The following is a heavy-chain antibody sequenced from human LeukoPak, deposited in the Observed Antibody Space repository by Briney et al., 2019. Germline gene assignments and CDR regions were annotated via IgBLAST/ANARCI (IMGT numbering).Heavy chain of an antibody. CDR2: ISDSGGST. CDR3: AKILLTGRYDVFDI. Sequence: PGGSLRLSCVASGFTFSNYAMSWVRQAPGKGLEWVSSISDSGGSTYYADSVKGRFTISRDNSKNTLYVHMSSLRAEDTAVYYCAKILLTGRYDVFDIWGQGTLVTVSS. V-gene: IGHV3-23*01. J-gene: IGHJ3*02. CDR1: GFTFSNYA. D-gene: IGHD3-9*01.